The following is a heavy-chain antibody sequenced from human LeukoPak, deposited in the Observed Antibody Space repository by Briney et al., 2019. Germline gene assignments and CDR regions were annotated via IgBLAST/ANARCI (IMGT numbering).Heavy chain of an antibody. CDR1: GGSFSGYY. CDR3: ARMAPGESSSWYGGSYYYYYYMDV. CDR2: INHSGST. D-gene: IGHD6-13*01. J-gene: IGHJ6*03. Sequence: SETLSLTCAVYGGSFSGYYWSWIRQPPGKGLEWIGEINHSGSTNYKPSLKSRVTISVDTSKNQFSLKLSSVTAADTAVYYCARMAPGESSSWYGGSYYYYYYMDVWGKGTTVTISS. V-gene: IGHV4-34*01.